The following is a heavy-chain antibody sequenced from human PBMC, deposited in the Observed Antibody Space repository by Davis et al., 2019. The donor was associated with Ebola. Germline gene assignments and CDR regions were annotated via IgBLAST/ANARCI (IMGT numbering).Heavy chain of an antibody. CDR3: ARVDTAMVYRWFDP. V-gene: IGHV3-23*01. D-gene: IGHD5-18*01. Sequence: PGGSLRLSCAASGFTFSSYAMSWVRQAPGKGLEWVSAISGSGGSTYYADSVKGRFTISRDNSKNTLYLQMNSLRAEDTAVYYCARVDTAMVYRWFDPWGQGTLVTVSS. CDR2: ISGSGGST. CDR1: GFTFSSYA. J-gene: IGHJ5*02.